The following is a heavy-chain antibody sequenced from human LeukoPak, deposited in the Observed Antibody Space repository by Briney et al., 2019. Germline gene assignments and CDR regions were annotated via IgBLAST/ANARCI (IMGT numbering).Heavy chain of an antibody. V-gene: IGHV3-30-3*01. Sequence: GGSLRLSCAASGFTFSGYAMHWVSQAPGKGLEWVAVISYDGSNDYYAASVKGRFTISRDNSKNTLYLQMNSLRAEDTAVYYCAKAEGYDILTGLDYWGQGTLVTVSS. J-gene: IGHJ4*02. CDR3: AKAEGYDILTGLDY. CDR2: ISYDGSND. CDR1: GFTFSGYA. D-gene: IGHD3-9*01.